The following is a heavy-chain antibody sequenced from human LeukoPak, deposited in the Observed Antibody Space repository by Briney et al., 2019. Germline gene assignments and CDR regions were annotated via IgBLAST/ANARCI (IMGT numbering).Heavy chain of an antibody. D-gene: IGHD4-17*01. CDR2: IYYSGST. CDR1: GGSISSSSYY. CDR3: ARQTGYGDGFDY. V-gene: IGHV4-39*01. J-gene: IGHJ4*02. Sequence: PSESLSLTCTVSGGSISSSSYYWGWIRQPPGKGLEWIGSIYYSGSTYYNPSLKSRVTISVDTSKNQFSLKLSSVTAADTAVYYCARQTGYGDGFDYWGQGSLVTVSS.